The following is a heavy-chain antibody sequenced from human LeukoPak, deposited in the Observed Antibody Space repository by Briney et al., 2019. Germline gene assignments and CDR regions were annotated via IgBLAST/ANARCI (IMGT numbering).Heavy chain of an antibody. CDR1: GYTFTSYV. J-gene: IGHJ4*02. Sequence: ASVKVSCKTSGYTFTSYVMHWVRQAPGQRLEWMGWINTGNGNTKYSQKFQGRVTITRDTSASTAYMELSSLRSVDTAVYYCARGSGYDWVSVNWGQGTLVTVSS. D-gene: IGHD5-12*01. CDR3: ARGSGYDWVSVN. CDR2: INTGNGNT. V-gene: IGHV1-3*04.